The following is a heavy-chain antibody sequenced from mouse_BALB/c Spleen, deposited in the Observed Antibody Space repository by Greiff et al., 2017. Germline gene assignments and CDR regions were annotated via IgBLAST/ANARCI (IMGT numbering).Heavy chain of an antibody. Sequence: DVKLVESGPGLVKPSQSLSLTCTVTGYSITSDYAWNWIRQFPGNKLEWMGYISYSGSTSYNPSLKSRISITRDTSKNQFFLQLNSVTTEDTATYYCARWLPYYFDYWGQGTTLTVSS. CDR2: ISYSGST. D-gene: IGHD2-2*01. V-gene: IGHV3-2*02. CDR3: ARWLPYYFDY. CDR1: GYSITSDYA. J-gene: IGHJ2*01.